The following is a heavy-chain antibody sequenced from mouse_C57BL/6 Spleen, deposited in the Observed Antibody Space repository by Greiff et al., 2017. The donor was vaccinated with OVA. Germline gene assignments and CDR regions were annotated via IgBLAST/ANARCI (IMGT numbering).Heavy chain of an antibody. V-gene: IGHV5-2*01. CDR3: ARRGNYGYFDV. J-gene: IGHJ1*03. CDR2: INSDGGST. CDR1: EYEFPSHA. Sequence: EVKLMESGGGLVQPGESLKLSCESNEYEFPSHAMSWVRKTPEKRLELVAAINSDGGSTYYPDTMERRFIISRDNTKKTLYLQMSSLRSEDTALYYCARRGNYGYFDVWGTGTTVTVSS.